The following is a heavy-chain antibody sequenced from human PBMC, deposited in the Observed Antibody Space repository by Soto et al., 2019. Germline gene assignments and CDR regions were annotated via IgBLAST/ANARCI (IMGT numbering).Heavy chain of an antibody. D-gene: IGHD3-9*01. V-gene: IGHV3-9*01. CDR2: ISGNSGSI. J-gene: IGHJ4*02. CDR3: AKDSEADILTGYSDY. CDR1: GFTFDDYA. Sequence: EVQLVESGGGLVQPGRSLRLSCAASGFTFDDYAMHWVRQAPGKGLEWVSGISGNSGSIGYADSVKGRFTISRDNAKNSLYLQMNSLRAEDTALYYCAKDSEADILTGYSDYWGQGTLVTVSS.